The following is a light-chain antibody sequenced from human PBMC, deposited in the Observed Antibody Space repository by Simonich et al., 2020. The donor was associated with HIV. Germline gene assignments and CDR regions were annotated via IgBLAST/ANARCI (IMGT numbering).Light chain of an antibody. J-gene: IGKJ3*01. CDR2: AAS. Sequence: DIPMTQSPSSLSASVGDRVTITCRESQGIISYLNWYQQKPGKAPKLLIYAASSLQSGVPSRFSGSGSGTDFTLTISSLQPEDFATYFCQQSRSTPFTFGPGTKVDIK. V-gene: IGKV1-39*01. CDR3: QQSRSTPFT. CDR1: QGIISY.